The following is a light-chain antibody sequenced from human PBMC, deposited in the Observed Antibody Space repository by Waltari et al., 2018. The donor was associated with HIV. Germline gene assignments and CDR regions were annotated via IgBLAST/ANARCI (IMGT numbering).Light chain of an antibody. CDR3: QQYGSSPRT. CDR2: GAS. CDR1: QSVSRN. V-gene: IGKV3-20*01. Sequence: EIVLTQSPGTLSLSPGERATLSCRASQSVSRNLAWYQQKPGQAPRALINGASNRATDIPDRFSGSGSGTDFTLTISRLEPEDSAVYYCQQYGSSPRTFGQGTKLEIK. J-gene: IGKJ2*01.